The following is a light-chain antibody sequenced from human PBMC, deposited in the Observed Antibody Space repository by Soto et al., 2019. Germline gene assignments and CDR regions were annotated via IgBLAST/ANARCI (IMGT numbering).Light chain of an antibody. CDR3: QQLDSYPIT. CDR2: AAS. J-gene: IGKJ5*01. V-gene: IGKV1-9*01. CDR1: QGIVSY. Sequence: IQLTQSPSSLSASVGGRVTVPCRASQGIVSYLAWYQQKPGKAPKLLIYAASTLQSGVPSRFSGSGSGTDFTLTISSLQPEDFATYYCQQLDSYPITFGQGTRLEIK.